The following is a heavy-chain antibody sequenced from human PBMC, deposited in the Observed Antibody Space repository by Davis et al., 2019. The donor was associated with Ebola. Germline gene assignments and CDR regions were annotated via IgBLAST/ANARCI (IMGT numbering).Heavy chain of an antibody. D-gene: IGHD3-22*01. CDR3: ARRNYYDSSGYYPFGY. CDR1: GFTFSSYA. Sequence: GESLKISCAASGFTFSSYAMHWVRQAPGKGLEWVAVISYDGSNKYYADSVKGRFTISRDNSKNTLYLQMNSLRAEDTAVYYCARRNYYDSSGYYPFGYWGQGTLVTVSS. J-gene: IGHJ4*02. V-gene: IGHV3-30-3*01. CDR2: ISYDGSNK.